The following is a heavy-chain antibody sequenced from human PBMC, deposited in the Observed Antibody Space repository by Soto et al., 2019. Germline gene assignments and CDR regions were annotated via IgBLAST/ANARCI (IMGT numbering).Heavy chain of an antibody. CDR1: GYTFTGYY. J-gene: IGHJ6*03. Sequence: ASVKVSCKASGYTFTGYYMHWVRQAPGQGLEWMGWINPNSGNTNYAQKFQGRVTMTRNTSISTAYMELSSLRSEDTAVYYCARVYDSSSWPDYYYYYMDVWGKGTTVTVSS. CDR2: INPNSGNT. D-gene: IGHD6-13*01. CDR3: ARVYDSSSWPDYYYYYMDV. V-gene: IGHV1-2*02.